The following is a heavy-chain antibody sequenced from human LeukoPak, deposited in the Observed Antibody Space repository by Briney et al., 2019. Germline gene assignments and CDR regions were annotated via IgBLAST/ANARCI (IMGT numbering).Heavy chain of an antibody. CDR2: IIPIFGTA. V-gene: IGHV1-69*05. D-gene: IGHD3-22*01. CDR1: GGTFSSYA. Sequence: SVKVSCKASGGTFSSYAISWVRQAPGQGLEWMGGIIPIFGTANYAQKFQGRVTITTDESTSTAYMELSSLRSEDTAVYYCARAGYDSSGYYYKYYFDYWGQGTLVTVSS. CDR3: ARAGYDSSGYYYKYYFDY. J-gene: IGHJ4*02.